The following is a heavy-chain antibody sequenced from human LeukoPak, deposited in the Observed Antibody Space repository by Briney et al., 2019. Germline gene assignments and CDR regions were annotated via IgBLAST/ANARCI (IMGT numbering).Heavy chain of an antibody. Sequence: KSSETLSLXCTVSGGSISSGSYYWSWIRQPAGKGLEWIGRIYTSGITNYNPSLKSRFTISVDTSKNQFSLKLSSVTAVDTAVYYCARVITDYYDSSGYSDYFDYWGQGTLVTVSS. D-gene: IGHD3-22*01. CDR3: ARVITDYYDSSGYSDYFDY. V-gene: IGHV4-61*02. J-gene: IGHJ4*02. CDR2: IYTSGIT. CDR1: GGSISSGSYY.